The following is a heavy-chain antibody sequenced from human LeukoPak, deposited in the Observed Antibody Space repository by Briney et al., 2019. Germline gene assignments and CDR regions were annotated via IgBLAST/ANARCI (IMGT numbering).Heavy chain of an antibody. CDR3: AGYDILTGEGQNAFDI. CDR2: INPNSGGT. CDR1: GYTFTGYY. J-gene: IGHJ3*02. V-gene: IGHV1-2*02. Sequence: ASVKVSCKAAGYTFTGYYMHWVRQAPGQGLEWMGWINPNSGGTNYAQKFQGRVTMTRDTSISTAYMGLSRLRSDDTAVYYCAGYDILTGEGQNAFDIWGQGAMVTVSS. D-gene: IGHD3-9*01.